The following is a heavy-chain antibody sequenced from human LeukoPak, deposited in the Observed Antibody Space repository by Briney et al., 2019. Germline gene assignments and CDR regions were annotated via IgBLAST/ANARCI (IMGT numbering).Heavy chain of an antibody. J-gene: IGHJ6*02. D-gene: IGHD2-2*01. Sequence: GGSLRLSCAASGFTFTTYAMSWVRQAPGKGLEWVSGISGSGGSTYYADSVKGRFTISRDYSKNTLYLQMNSLRAEDTAVYYCAKDAGVHIVVAPAHGMDVWGQGTTVTVSS. CDR3: AKDAGVHIVVAPAHGMDV. V-gene: IGHV3-23*01. CDR1: GFTFTTYA. CDR2: ISGSGGST.